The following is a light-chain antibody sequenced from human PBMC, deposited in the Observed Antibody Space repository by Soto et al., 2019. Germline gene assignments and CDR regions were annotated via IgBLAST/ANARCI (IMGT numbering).Light chain of an antibody. J-gene: IGLJ1*01. CDR2: EVV. V-gene: IGLV2-8*01. CDR3: KSYAGSNTYV. CDR1: KNDIGVYDF. Sequence: QSALTQSPSASGSPGQSVTISCTGTKNDIGVYDFVSWYQHHPGKAPRLIIYEVVQRPSGVPDRFSGSKSGSTASLTVSGLQAADEADYFCKSYAGSNTYVFGSGTKVTVL.